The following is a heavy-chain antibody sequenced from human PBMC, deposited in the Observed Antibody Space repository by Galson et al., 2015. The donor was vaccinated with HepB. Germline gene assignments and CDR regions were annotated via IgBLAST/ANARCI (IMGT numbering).Heavy chain of an antibody. CDR3: ARALVGDYNFDY. CDR1: GFTVSSNY. J-gene: IGHJ4*02. V-gene: IGHV3-53*01. CDR2: IYSGGST. Sequence: SLRLSCAASGFTVSSNYMSWVRQAPGKGLEWVSVIYSGGSTYYADSVKGRFTISRDNSKNTLYLQMNSLRVEDTAVYYCARALVGDYNFDYWGQGTLVTVFS. D-gene: IGHD4-17*01.